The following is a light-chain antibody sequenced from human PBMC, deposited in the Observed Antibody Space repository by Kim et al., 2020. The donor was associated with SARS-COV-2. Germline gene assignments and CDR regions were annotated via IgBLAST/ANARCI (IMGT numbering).Light chain of an antibody. J-gene: IGLJ1*01. CDR1: SSNIGAGYD. Sequence: VNDSGSGSSSNIGAGYDVHWYQQLPGPAPKLLLYDNSNRPSGVPDRFSGSKSGTSASLAITGLQAEDEADYYCQSYDSSLSALYVFGTGTKVTVL. V-gene: IGLV1-40*01. CDR3: QSYDSSLSALYV. CDR2: DNS.